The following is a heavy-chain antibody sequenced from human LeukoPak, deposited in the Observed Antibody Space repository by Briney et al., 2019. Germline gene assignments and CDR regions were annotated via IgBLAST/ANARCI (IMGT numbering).Heavy chain of an antibody. V-gene: IGHV3-23*01. CDR3: AKDTLIWGSSLFDY. D-gene: IGHD3-16*01. CDR1: GFKFSDHY. J-gene: IGHJ4*02. CDR2: ISGSGGST. Sequence: PGGSLRLSCAASGFKFSDHYIDWVRQAPGKGLEWVSAISGSGGSTYYADSVKGRFTISRDNSKNTLYLQMNSLRAEDTAVYYSAKDTLIWGSSLFDYWGQGTLVTVSS.